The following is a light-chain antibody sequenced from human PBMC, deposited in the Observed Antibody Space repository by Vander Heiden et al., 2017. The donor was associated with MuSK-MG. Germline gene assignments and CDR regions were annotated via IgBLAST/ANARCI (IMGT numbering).Light chain of an antibody. J-gene: IGKJ3*01. CDR1: QNISSY. CDR3: QQRDSTPFT. Sequence: DIQMTQSPSSLSASVGDRVTITCRASQNISSYLNWYQQKPGKAPKLLIYAASSLQSGVPSRFSGSGAGTDFTLTISRRQPEDFATYYCQQRDSTPFTFGHGTKVDIK. V-gene: IGKV1-39*01. CDR2: AAS.